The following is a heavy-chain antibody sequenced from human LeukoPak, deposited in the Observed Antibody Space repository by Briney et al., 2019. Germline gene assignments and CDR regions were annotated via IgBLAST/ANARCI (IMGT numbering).Heavy chain of an antibody. Sequence: GGSLRLSCAASGFTFSSYEMNWVRQAPGKGLEWVSYISSSGNTLYYADSVKGRFTISRDNSKNTLYLQMNSLRAEDTAVYYCARVRDYYDSSGYVGYYFDYWGQGTLVTVSS. V-gene: IGHV3-48*03. CDR2: ISSSGNTL. J-gene: IGHJ4*02. D-gene: IGHD3-22*01. CDR3: ARVRDYYDSSGYVGYYFDY. CDR1: GFTFSSYE.